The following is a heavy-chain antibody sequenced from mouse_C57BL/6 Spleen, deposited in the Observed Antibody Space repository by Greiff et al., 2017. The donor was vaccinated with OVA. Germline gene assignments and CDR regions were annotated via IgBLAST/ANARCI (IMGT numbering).Heavy chain of an antibody. CDR1: GYAFSSYW. CDR3: ARSDWDYAMDY. V-gene: IGHV1-80*01. D-gene: IGHD4-1*01. CDR2: IYPGDGDT. Sequence: VMLVESGAELVKPGASVKISCKASGYAFSSYWMNWVKQRPGTGLEWIGQIYPGDGDTNYNGKFKGKATLTADKSSSTAYMHLSSLTSEDSAVYVCARSDWDYAMDYWGQGTSVTVSS. J-gene: IGHJ4*01.